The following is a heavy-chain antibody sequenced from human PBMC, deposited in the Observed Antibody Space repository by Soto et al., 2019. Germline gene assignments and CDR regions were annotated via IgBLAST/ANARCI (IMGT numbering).Heavy chain of an antibody. V-gene: IGHV1-46*01. CDR3: ARVWSSGWPDSTDAFDI. D-gene: IGHD6-19*01. J-gene: IGHJ3*02. Sequence: EASVKVSCKASGYTFTSYYMHWVRQAPGQGLEWMGIINPSGGSTIYAQKFQGRVTMTRDTSTSTVYMELSSLRSEDTAVYYCARVWSSGWPDSTDAFDISGQGTMVTVSS. CDR2: INPSGGST. CDR1: GYTFTSYY.